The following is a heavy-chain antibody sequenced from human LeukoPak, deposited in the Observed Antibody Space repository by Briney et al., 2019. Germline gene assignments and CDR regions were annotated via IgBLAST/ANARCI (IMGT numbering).Heavy chain of an antibody. CDR2: IIPIFGTA. J-gene: IGHJ4*02. V-gene: IGHV1-69*13. CDR1: GGTFSSYA. CDR3: ARDSQRMVGAYYFDY. D-gene: IGHD1-26*01. Sequence: ASVKVSCKASGGTFSSYANSWVRQAPGQGLEWMGGIIPIFGTANYAQKFQGRVTITADESTSTAYMELSSLRSEDTAVYYCARDSQRMVGAYYFDYWGQGTLVTVSS.